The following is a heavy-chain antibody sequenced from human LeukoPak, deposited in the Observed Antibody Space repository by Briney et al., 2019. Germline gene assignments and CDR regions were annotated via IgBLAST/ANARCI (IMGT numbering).Heavy chain of an antibody. J-gene: IGHJ4*02. CDR2: ISAYNGNT. CDR1: GYTFTSYG. CDR3: ARDLSGGGTGDKLTFDY. V-gene: IGHV1-18*01. D-gene: IGHD7-27*01. Sequence: ASVKVSCKASGYTFTSYGISWVRQAPGQGLEWMGWISAYNGNTNYAQKLQGRVTMTTDTSTSTAYMELRSLRSDDTAVYYCARDLSGGGTGDKLTFDYWGQGTLVTVSS.